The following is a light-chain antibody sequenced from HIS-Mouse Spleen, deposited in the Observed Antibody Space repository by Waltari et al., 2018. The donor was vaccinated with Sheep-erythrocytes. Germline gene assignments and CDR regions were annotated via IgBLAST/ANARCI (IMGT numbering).Light chain of an antibody. CDR3: CSYAGSSTPWV. Sequence: QSALTQPASVSGSPGQSITISCTGTSSDVGSYNLVSWYQQHPGKAPKLMIYEGSKRPSGVSNRVSGSKSGNTASLTISELQAEDEADYYCCSYAGSSTPWVFGGGTKLTVL. CDR1: SSDVGSYNL. J-gene: IGLJ3*02. CDR2: EGS. V-gene: IGLV2-23*01.